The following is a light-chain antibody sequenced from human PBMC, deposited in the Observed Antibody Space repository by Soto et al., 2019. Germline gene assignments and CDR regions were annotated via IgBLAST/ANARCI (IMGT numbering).Light chain of an antibody. Sequence: EIVLTQSPGTLALSPGERAALSCRGSQSVSSSYLAWYQQKPGQPPRLLIYGASSRATGIPDRFSGSGSGTDFTLTISRLEPGDFAVFYCQHYDSLPITFGQGTRLEI. J-gene: IGKJ5*01. CDR3: QHYDSLPIT. V-gene: IGKV3-20*01. CDR2: GAS. CDR1: QSVSSSY.